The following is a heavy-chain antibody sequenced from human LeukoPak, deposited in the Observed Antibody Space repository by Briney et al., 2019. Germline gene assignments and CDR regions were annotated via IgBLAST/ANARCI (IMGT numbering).Heavy chain of an antibody. Sequence: GASVKVSCKASGYTFTSYYMHWVRQAPGQGLEWMGIINPSGGSTSYAQKFQGRVTMTRDTSTSTVYMELSSLRSEDTAVYYCARGLKNYCSSTSCYTFYYYYYMDVWGKGTTVTVSS. CDR2: INPSGGST. CDR3: ARGLKNYCSSTSCYTFYYYYYMDV. J-gene: IGHJ6*03. V-gene: IGHV1-46*01. D-gene: IGHD2-2*02. CDR1: GYTFTSYY.